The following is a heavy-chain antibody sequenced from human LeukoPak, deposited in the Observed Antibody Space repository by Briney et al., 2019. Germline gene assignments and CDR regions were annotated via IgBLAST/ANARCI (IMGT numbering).Heavy chain of an antibody. V-gene: IGHV1-2*02. CDR3: ARDKGYCSSTSCIAYNWFDP. CDR1: GYTFTGCY. CDR2: INPNSGGT. J-gene: IGHJ5*02. D-gene: IGHD2-2*01. Sequence: ASVKVSCKASGYTFTGCYMHWVRQAPGQGLEWMGWINPNSGGTNYAQKFQGRVTMTRDASISTAYMELSRLRSDDTAVYYCARDKGYCSSTSCIAYNWFDPWGQGTLVTVSS.